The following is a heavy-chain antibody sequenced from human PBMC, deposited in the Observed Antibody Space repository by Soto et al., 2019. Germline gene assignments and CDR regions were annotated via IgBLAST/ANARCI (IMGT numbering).Heavy chain of an antibody. CDR3: SRGILV. D-gene: IGHD5-18*01. J-gene: IGHJ4*02. V-gene: IGHV4-31*03. CDR2: ISYGGST. CDR1: GGSINSGGYC. Sequence: QVQLQESGPGLVKPSQTLSLTCTVSGGSINSGGYCWRWISQHPGKGLDWIGCISYGGSTSYNPTLKSRVTISVDTSKNHCSLKLTSVTAADTAVYYCSRGILVWGQGALITVSS.